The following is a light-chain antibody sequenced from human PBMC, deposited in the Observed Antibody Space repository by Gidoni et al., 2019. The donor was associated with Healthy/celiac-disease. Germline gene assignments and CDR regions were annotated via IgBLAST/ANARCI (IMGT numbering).Light chain of an antibody. CDR3: QQRSNWQLT. CDR2: DAY. Sequence: EIVLTQSPATLSLSPGERATLSCRASQSVSSYLDWYQQKPGQAPRLLIYDAYNRATGIPARFSGSGYGTEFTLTISSLEPEEFAVYYCQQRSNWQLTFGGGTKVEIK. V-gene: IGKV3-11*01. CDR1: QSVSSY. J-gene: IGKJ4*01.